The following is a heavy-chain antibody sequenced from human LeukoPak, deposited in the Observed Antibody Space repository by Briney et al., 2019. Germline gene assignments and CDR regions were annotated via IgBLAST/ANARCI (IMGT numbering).Heavy chain of an antibody. CDR1: GFTFSSYW. CDR2: IKQDGSEK. V-gene: IGHV3-7*01. D-gene: IGHD5-24*01. J-gene: IGHJ6*03. Sequence: PGGSLRLSCAASGFTFSSYWMSCVRQAPGKGREWVANIKQDGSEKYYVDSVKGRFTISRDNAKNSLYLQMNSLRAEDTAVYYCARSTNYYYYYMDVWGKGTTVTVFS. CDR3: ARSTNYYYYYMDV.